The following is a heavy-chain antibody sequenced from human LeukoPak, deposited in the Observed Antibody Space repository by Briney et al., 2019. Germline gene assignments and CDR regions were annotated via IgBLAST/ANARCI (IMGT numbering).Heavy chain of an antibody. CDR2: INHSGST. V-gene: IGHV4-34*01. CDR3: ARGDSFDY. J-gene: IGHJ4*02. Sequence: SETLSLTCAVYGGSFSGHYWSWIRQPPGKGLEWIGEINHSGSTNYNPSLKSRVTISVDTSKNQFSLKLSSVAAADTAVYYCARGDSFDYWGQGTLVTVSS. CDR1: GGSFSGHY.